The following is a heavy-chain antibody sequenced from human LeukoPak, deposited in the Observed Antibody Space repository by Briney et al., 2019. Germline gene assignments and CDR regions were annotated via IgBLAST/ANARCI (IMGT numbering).Heavy chain of an antibody. CDR1: GYSISSGYY. D-gene: IGHD1-26*01. J-gene: IGHJ3*02. CDR3: ARGSKWELLRKAFDI. Sequence: SETLSLTCTVSGYSISSGYYWGWIRQPPGRGLEWIGSIYHSGSTYYNPSLKSRVTISVDTSKNQFSLQLSSVTAADTAVYYCARGSKWELLRKAFDIWGQGTMVTVSS. V-gene: IGHV4-38-2*02. CDR2: IYHSGST.